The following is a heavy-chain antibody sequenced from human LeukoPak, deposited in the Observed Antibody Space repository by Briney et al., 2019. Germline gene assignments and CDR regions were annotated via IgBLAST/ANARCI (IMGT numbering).Heavy chain of an antibody. CDR1: GGSFSGYY. V-gene: IGHV4-34*01. J-gene: IGHJ4*02. CDR2: INHSGST. Sequence: SETLSLTCAVYGGSFSGYYWSWIRQPPGKGLEWIGEINHSGSTNYNPSLKSRVTISVDTSRNQFSLKLSSVTAADTAVYYCARGRGTYPFDYWGQGTLVTVSS. D-gene: IGHD3-16*01. CDR3: ARGRGTYPFDY.